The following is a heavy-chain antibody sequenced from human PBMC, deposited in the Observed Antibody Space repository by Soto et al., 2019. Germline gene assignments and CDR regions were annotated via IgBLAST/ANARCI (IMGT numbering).Heavy chain of an antibody. CDR3: ARRGSGHTFDY. CDR1: GASITRGGFH. CDR2: LYSGST. Sequence: QLQLQESGPGLVKPSETLSLTCAVTGASITRGGFHWGWIRQSPGQGLEWIGSLYSGSTYYNPSHKSRVTISADTSKNDFSLRLTSVTAADTAVYYCARRGSGHTFDYWGQGTLVTVSS. D-gene: IGHD3-10*01. J-gene: IGHJ4*02. V-gene: IGHV4-39*02.